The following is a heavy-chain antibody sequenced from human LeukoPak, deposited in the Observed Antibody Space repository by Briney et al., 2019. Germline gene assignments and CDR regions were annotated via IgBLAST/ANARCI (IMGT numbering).Heavy chain of an antibody. J-gene: IGHJ4*02. D-gene: IGHD2-15*01. Sequence: SETLSLTCTVSGGSISSYYWSWIRQPPGKGLEWIGYIYYSGSTNYNPSLKSRVTISVDTSKYQFSLKLSSVTAADTAVYYCARAALPRIPDYWGQGTLVTVSS. CDR1: GGSISSYY. CDR3: ARAALPRIPDY. V-gene: IGHV4-59*01. CDR2: IYYSGST.